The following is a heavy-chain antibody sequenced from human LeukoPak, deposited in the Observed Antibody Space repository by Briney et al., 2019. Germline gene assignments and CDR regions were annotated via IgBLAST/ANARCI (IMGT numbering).Heavy chain of an antibody. CDR3: ARAISGGSPINASDY. D-gene: IGHD2-15*01. Sequence: ASVKVSCKASGYTFTGYYMHWVRQAPGQGLEWMGWINPNSDFTNFAQNFQGRVTMTSDTSISTAYMELSRLRSDDTAVYYCARAISGGSPINASDYWGQGTLVTVSS. J-gene: IGHJ4*02. CDR1: GYTFTGYY. V-gene: IGHV1-2*02. CDR2: INPNSDFT.